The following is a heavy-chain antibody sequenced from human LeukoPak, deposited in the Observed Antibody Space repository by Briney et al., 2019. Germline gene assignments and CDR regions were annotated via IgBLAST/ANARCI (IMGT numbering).Heavy chain of an antibody. D-gene: IGHD3-22*01. CDR1: GFTFSSYG. J-gene: IGHJ4*02. CDR3: ARDYYDSSAYYYGYYFDY. CDR2: IWFAGNNE. Sequence: GGSLRLSCATSGFTFSSYGMHWVRQAPGKGLEWVAVIWFAGNNEYYADSVKGRFTISRDNSKNTLYLQMNSLRVEDTAVCYCARDYYDSSAYYYGYYFDYWGQGTLVTVSS. V-gene: IGHV3-33*01.